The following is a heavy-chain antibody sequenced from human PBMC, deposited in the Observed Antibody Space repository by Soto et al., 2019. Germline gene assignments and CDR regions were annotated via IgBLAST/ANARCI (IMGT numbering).Heavy chain of an antibody. CDR2: ISYDGRNA. D-gene: IGHD2-15*01. V-gene: IGHV3-30-3*01. Sequence: GGSLRLSCPASGFTFSRYAMHWVRQAPGKGPEWVAVISYDGRNAFYADSMKGRFTVSRDNSKNILYLQIKSLRPEDTALFYCARDADSRYYFDYWGQGTLVTVSS. J-gene: IGHJ4*02. CDR1: GFTFSRYA. CDR3: ARDADSRYYFDY.